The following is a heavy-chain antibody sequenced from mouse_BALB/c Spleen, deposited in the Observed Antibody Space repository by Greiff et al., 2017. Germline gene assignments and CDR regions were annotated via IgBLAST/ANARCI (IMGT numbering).Heavy chain of an antibody. CDR2: ISDGGSYT. D-gene: IGHD2-4*01. CDR1: GFTFSDYY. CDR3: ARDGIYYDYGRFAY. J-gene: IGHJ3*01. V-gene: IGHV5-4*02. Sequence: EVQRVESGGGLVKPGGSLKLSCAASGFTFSDYYMYWVRQTPEKRLEWVATISDGGSYTYYPDSVKGRFTISRDNAKNNLYLQMSSLKSEDTAMYYCARDGIYYDYGRFAYWGQGTLVTVSA.